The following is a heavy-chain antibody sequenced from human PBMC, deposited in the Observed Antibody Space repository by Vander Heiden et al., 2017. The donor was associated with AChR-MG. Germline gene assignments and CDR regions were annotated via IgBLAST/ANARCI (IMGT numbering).Heavy chain of an antibody. V-gene: IGHV4-4*07. CDR1: GGSISSYY. CDR2: IYTSGST. D-gene: IGHD5-18*01. Sequence: QVQLQESGPGLVKPSETLSLTCTVSGGSISSYYWSWIRQPAGKGLEWIGRIYTSGSTNYNPSLKSRVTMSVDTSKNQFSLKLSSVTAADTAVYYCARDQPVYSYGQAASPKYYYYYGMDVWGQGTTVTVSS. J-gene: IGHJ6*02. CDR3: ARDQPVYSYGQAASPKYYYYYGMDV.